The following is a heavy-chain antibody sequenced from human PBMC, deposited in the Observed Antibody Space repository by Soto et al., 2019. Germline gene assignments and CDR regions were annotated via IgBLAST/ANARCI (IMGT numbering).Heavy chain of an antibody. D-gene: IGHD6-13*01. CDR2: IIGSGDNT. CDR1: GFTFSSYA. Sequence: XGSLRLSSAASGFTFSSYAMSWVRQAPGKGLDWVSGIIGSGDNTYYADSVKGRFTISRDNSKNTLNLQMNSLRAEDTAVYDGAKEAAAGHWAQGTLVTVSS. CDR3: AKEAAAGH. V-gene: IGHV3-23*01. J-gene: IGHJ4*02.